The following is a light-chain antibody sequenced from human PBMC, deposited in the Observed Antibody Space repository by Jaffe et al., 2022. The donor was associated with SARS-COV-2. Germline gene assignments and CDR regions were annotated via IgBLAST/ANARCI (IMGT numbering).Light chain of an antibody. J-gene: IGLJ1*01. Sequence: QSALTQPASVAGSPGQSITIPCTGTSSDVGGYNYVSWYQQHPGNAPKLLIFDVSNRPSGVSNRFSGSKSGNTASLTISGLQAEDDADYYCSSYTSSFTLVFGTGTKVTVL. CDR1: SSDVGGYNY. CDR3: SSYTSSFTLV. CDR2: DVS. V-gene: IGLV2-14*01.